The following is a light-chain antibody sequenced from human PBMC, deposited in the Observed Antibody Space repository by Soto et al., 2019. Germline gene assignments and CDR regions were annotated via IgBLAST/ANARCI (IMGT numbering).Light chain of an antibody. J-gene: IGKJ2*02. CDR1: QSVGSS. V-gene: IGKV3-15*01. CDR3: QHYNTWPPGT. CDR2: GAS. Sequence: DIVMTQAPAALSVSPGERATLSCRASQSVGSSVAWYQQKPGQAPRFLMYGASTRAAGVPARFSGSGSGTEFSLTISSLQSEDFAVYYCQHYNTWPPGTFGQGTKLEIK.